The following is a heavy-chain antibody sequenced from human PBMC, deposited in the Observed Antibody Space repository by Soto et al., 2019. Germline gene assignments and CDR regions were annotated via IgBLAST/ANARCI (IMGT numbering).Heavy chain of an antibody. V-gene: IGHV3-33*01. CDR1: GFTFSNYG. CDR2: IWYDGSNE. CDR3: ARGVGNYFYYMDV. D-gene: IGHD1-26*01. Sequence: GGSLRLSCAASGFTFSNYGMHWVRQAPGKGLEWVAVIWYDGSNENYADSVKGRFTISRDNSKNTLYLQMNSLRAEDTALFYCARGVGNYFYYMDVWGKGTTVTVSS. J-gene: IGHJ6*03.